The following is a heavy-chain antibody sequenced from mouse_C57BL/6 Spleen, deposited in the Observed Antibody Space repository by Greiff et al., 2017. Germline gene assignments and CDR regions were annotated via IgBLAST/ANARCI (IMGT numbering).Heavy chain of an antibody. V-gene: IGHV1-53*01. CDR3: ARGFTTVVAYYYAMDY. D-gene: IGHD1-1*01. CDR2: INPSNGGP. Sequence: QVQLQQPGTELVKPGASVKLSCKASGYTFTSYWMHWVKQRPGQGLEWIGNINPSNGGPNYNEKFKSKATLTVDKSSSTAYMQLSSLTSEDSAVYYCARGFTTVVAYYYAMDYWGQGTSVTVSS. J-gene: IGHJ4*01. CDR1: GYTFTSYW.